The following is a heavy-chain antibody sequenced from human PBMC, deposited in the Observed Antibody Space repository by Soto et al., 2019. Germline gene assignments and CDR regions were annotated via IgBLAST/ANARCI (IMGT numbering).Heavy chain of an antibody. V-gene: IGHV4-59*08. CDR2: IYYSGST. CDR1: GGSISSYY. D-gene: IGHD4-17*01. J-gene: IGHJ4*02. CDR3: ARSPEYGDYSSRNFDY. Sequence: PSETLSLTCTVSGGSISSYYWSWIRQPPGKGLEWIVYIYYSGSTNYNPSLKSRVTISVDTSKNQFSLKLSSVTAADTAVYYGARSPEYGDYSSRNFDYGGQGTLVTVSS.